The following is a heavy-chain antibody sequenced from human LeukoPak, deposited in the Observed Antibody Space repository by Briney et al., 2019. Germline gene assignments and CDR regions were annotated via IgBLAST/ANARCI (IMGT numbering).Heavy chain of an antibody. D-gene: IGHD1-26*01. CDR2: ISGSGGST. CDR3: ARDPGRRSYANYYFDY. CDR1: GFTFSSYA. Sequence: GGSLRLSCAASGFTFSSYAMSWVRQAPGKGLEWVSAISGSGGSTYYADSVKGRFTISRDNSKNTLYLQMNSLRAEDTAVYYCARDPGRRSYANYYFDYWGQGTLVTVSS. J-gene: IGHJ4*02. V-gene: IGHV3-23*01.